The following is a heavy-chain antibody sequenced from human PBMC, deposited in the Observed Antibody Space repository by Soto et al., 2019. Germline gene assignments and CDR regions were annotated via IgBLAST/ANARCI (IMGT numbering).Heavy chain of an antibody. CDR2: IYYSGST. V-gene: IGHV4-39*01. D-gene: IGHD3-3*01. Sequence: SGTLSLTCTVSGGSISSSSYYWGWIRQPPGKGLEWIGSIYYSGSTYYNPSLKSRVTISVDTSKNQFSLKLSSVTAADTAVYYCARHSLWAIFGVVITGGFDYWGQGTLVTVSS. CDR3: ARHSLWAIFGVVITGGFDY. CDR1: GGSISSSSYY. J-gene: IGHJ4*02.